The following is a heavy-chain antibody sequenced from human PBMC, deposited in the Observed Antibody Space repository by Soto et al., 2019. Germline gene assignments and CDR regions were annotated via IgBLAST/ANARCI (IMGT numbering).Heavy chain of an antibody. CDR2: IYYSGST. V-gene: IGHV4-31*03. CDR3: ARDRAGYGSSTSCRGKHGEFDH. CDR1: GGSISSGGYY. D-gene: IGHD2-2*01. Sequence: QVQLQESGPGLVKPSQTLSLTCTVSGGSISSGGYYWSWIRQHPGKGLEWIGYIYYSGSTYYNPSLKSRVTISVDASKNQYPLKLSSGTAADTDVYYCARDRAGYGSSTSCRGKHGEFDHCGQGTLVTVSS. J-gene: IGHJ5*02.